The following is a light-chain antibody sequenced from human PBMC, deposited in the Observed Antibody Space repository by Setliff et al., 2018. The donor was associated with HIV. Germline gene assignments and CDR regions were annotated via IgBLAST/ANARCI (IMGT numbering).Light chain of an antibody. CDR2: DVS. CDR1: SSDVGLYSY. CDR3: CSYAVIPPYV. J-gene: IGLJ1*01. V-gene: IGLV2-11*01. Sequence: SALTQPRSVSGSPGQSVTISCTGTSSDVGLYSYVSWYQQRPGKAPKLIIYDVSKRPSGVPDRFSGSKSGNTASLTISGLQAEDEADYYCCSYAVIPPYVFGTGTKVTVL.